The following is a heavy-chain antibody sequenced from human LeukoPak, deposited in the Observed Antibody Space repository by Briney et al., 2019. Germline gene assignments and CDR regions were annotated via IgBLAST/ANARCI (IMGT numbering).Heavy chain of an antibody. V-gene: IGHV1-18*01. CDR1: VYTFTIYG. Sequence: ASVTVSFTASVYTFTIYGISWVRQAPGQGKAWMGWISAYNGNTNYAQKLQGRVTITTDTSTSTAYMELRSLRSDDTAVYYCARDWAGSRSGSYYPPYFDYWGQGTLVTVSS. CDR3: ARDWAGSRSGSYYPPYFDY. J-gene: IGHJ4*02. CDR2: ISAYNGNT. D-gene: IGHD3-10*01.